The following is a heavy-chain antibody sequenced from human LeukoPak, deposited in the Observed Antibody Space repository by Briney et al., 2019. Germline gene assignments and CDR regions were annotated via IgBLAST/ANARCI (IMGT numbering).Heavy chain of an antibody. CDR3: ARLGSYGEIDY. J-gene: IGHJ4*02. D-gene: IGHD1-26*01. V-gene: IGHV4-39*01. CDR1: GGSISISSYY. CDR2: IYYSGST. Sequence: PSETPSLTCTVSGGSISISSYYWGWIRQTPGKGLEWIGCIYYSGSTYYNPSLKSRVTISVDTSKNQFSLKLSSVTAADTAVNYCARLGSYGEIDYWGQGTLVSVSS.